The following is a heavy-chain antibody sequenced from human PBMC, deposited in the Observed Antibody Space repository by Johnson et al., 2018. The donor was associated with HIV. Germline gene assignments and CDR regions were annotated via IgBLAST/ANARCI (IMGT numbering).Heavy chain of an antibody. CDR2: IKEDGSQK. J-gene: IGHJ3*02. CDR3: ARDGFYSGSYDMFDI. Sequence: VQLLESGGGLVQPGGSLRLSCAASGLIFSSYWMSWVRQAPGKGLEWVANIKEDGSQKYYVDSVKGRFTISRDNAKNSLYLQMNSLRGEDTAVYYCARDGFYSGSYDMFDIWGQGTMVTVSS. CDR1: GLIFSSYW. V-gene: IGHV3-7*01. D-gene: IGHD1-26*01.